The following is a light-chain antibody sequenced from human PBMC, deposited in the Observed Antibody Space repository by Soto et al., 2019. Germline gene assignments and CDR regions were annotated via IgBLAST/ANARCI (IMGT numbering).Light chain of an antibody. Sequence: IVLTQSPGTLSLSPGERATLSCRASQSVSGSNLAWYQQKPGQAPRLVIFGASTRAPGIPDRFTASGSGTDCTVTISRLEPEDFAVSYCQQFDPSPWTFGQGTKVDNK. CDR2: GAS. J-gene: IGKJ1*01. CDR3: QQFDPSPWT. CDR1: QSVSGSN. V-gene: IGKV3-20*01.